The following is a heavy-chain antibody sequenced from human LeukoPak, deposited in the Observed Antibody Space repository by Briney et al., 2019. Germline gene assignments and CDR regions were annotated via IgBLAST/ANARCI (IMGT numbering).Heavy chain of an antibody. V-gene: IGHV3-64D*09. J-gene: IGHJ3*02. Sequence: GGSLRLSCSASGFTFSSYAMHWVRQAPGKGLEYVSTISSSGGSTSYADSVKGRFAISRDNSKNTLYLQTSRLRDVDTAMYYCVKDRLIVVAEEGFDIWGQGTMVTVSS. CDR2: ISSSGGST. CDR1: GFTFSSYA. CDR3: VKDRLIVVAEEGFDI. D-gene: IGHD3-22*01.